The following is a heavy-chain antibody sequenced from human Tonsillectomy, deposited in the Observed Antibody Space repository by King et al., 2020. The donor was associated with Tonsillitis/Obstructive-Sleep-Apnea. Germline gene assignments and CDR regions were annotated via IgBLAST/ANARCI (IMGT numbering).Heavy chain of an antibody. CDR3: AKNEATMIAMVSYLFDY. J-gene: IGHJ4*02. Sequence: QLVESGGGLVQPGGSLRLSCAASGFTFSAFAMAWVRQAPGKGLEWVSAIGVSGDRTYYADSVKGRFTISRDNSKDTLYLRMNSLRADDTAVYYCAKNEATMIAMVSYLFDYWGQGALVTVST. CDR2: IGVSGDRT. CDR1: GFTFSAFA. V-gene: IGHV3-23*04. D-gene: IGHD3-22*01.